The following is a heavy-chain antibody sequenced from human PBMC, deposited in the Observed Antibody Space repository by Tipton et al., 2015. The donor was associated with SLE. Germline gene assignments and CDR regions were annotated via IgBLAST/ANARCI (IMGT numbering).Heavy chain of an antibody. V-gene: IGHV3-74*01. Sequence: GSLRLSCTASGITFSGYWMHWVRQAPGKGLVWVSRISSDGNSTGYADSVKGQFTVSKDNAKNTLYLQMNNLKAEDTAVYYCARDRGFWSGYSLDYWGQGTLVTVSS. CDR1: GITFSGYW. D-gene: IGHD3-3*01. J-gene: IGHJ4*02. CDR3: ARDRGFWSGYSLDY. CDR2: ISSDGNST.